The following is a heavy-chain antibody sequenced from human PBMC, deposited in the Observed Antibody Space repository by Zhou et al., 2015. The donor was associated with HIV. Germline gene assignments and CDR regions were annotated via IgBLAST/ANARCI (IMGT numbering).Heavy chain of an antibody. V-gene: IGHV1-69*12. CDR2: IIPIFGTA. D-gene: IGHD3-22*01. J-gene: IGHJ2*01. CDR1: GGTFSSYA. CDR3: ARGPGITMIVPRGTQDRSYWYFDL. Sequence: QVQLVQSGAEVKKPGSSVKVSCKASGGTFSSYAISWVRQAPGQGLEWMGGIIPIFGTANYAQKFQGRVTITADESTSTAYMELSSLRSEDTAVYYCARGPGITMIVPRGTQDRSYWYFDLWGRGTLVTVSS.